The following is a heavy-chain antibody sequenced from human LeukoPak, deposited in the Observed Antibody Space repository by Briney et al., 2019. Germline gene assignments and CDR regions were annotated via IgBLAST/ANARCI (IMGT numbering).Heavy chain of an antibody. CDR1: GGTFSSYA. Sequence: ASVKVSCKASGGTFSSYAISWVRQAPGQGLEWMGWISAYNGNTNYAQKLQGRVTMTTDTSTSTAYMELRSLRSDDTAVYYCASGGAYCGGDCYSFDYWGQGTLVTVSS. J-gene: IGHJ4*02. V-gene: IGHV1-18*01. CDR2: ISAYNGNT. D-gene: IGHD2-21*02. CDR3: ASGGAYCGGDCYSFDY.